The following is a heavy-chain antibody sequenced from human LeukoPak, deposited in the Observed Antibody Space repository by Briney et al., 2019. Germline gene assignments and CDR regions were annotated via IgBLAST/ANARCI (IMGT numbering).Heavy chain of an antibody. D-gene: IGHD5-18*01. CDR1: GGYISSYY. Sequence: PSETLSLTCTVSGGYISSYYWSWIRQPPGKGLEWIGYIYYSGSTNYNPSLKSRVTISVDTSKNQFSLKLSSVTAADTAVYYCARVTDMTALDYRGQGTLVTVSS. J-gene: IGHJ4*02. CDR3: ARVTDMTALDY. CDR2: IYYSGST. V-gene: IGHV4-59*01.